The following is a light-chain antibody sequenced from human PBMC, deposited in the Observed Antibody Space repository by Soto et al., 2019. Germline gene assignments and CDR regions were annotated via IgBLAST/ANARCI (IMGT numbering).Light chain of an antibody. CDR2: AAA. CDR3: QQSYSTPRT. Sequence: DIQMPQSPSSLSASVGDRVTITCRASQSISTYLNWYQQKVGKAPKLLIYAAASLQRGVPSRFSGSGSGTDFTLTISSLQREDFATYYCQQSYSTPRTFGQGTKLEIK. CDR1: QSISTY. V-gene: IGKV1-39*01. J-gene: IGKJ2*02.